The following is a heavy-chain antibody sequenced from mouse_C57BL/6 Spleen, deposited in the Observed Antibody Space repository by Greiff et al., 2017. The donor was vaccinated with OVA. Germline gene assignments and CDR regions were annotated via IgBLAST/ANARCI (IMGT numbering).Heavy chain of an antibody. J-gene: IGHJ1*03. Sequence: QVQLQQSGPELVKPGASVKISCKASGFAFSSSWMNWVKQRPGKGLEWIGRIYPGDGDTNYTGKFKGKATLTADKSSSTAYMQLSSLTSEDSAVYFWARSGYDYDGTYSCFDVWGTGTTLTVSS. CDR1: GFAFSSSW. CDR3: ARSGYDYDGTYSCFDV. D-gene: IGHD2-4*01. CDR2: IYPGDGDT. V-gene: IGHV1-82*01.